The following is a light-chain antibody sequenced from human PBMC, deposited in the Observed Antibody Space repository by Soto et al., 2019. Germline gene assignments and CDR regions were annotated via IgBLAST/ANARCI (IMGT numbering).Light chain of an antibody. CDR1: QSVSNY. J-gene: IGKJ4*01. CDR2: DAS. Sequence: EFVLTQSPATLSLSPGEGATLSCRASQSVSNYLAWYQQKPGQAPRLLIYDASKRATGIPARFSGSGSGTDFTLTISSLEPEDFAIYYCQQRSNWPLTFGGGTKVEIK. V-gene: IGKV3-11*01. CDR3: QQRSNWPLT.